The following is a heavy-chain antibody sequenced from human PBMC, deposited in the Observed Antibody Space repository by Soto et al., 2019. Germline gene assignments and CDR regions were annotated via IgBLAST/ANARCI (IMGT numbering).Heavy chain of an antibody. CDR3: ARTGCSSTSCYSDF. D-gene: IGHD2-2*02. Sequence: QVQLVQSGAEVKKPGSSVKVSCKASGGTFSNYAIIWVRQAPGQGLEWMGGIIPIFGTTNFAQKFQGRVTITADESTNTAYIELTSLRSEDTAVYYCARTGCSSTSCYSDFWGQGTLVTVSS. CDR1: GGTFSNYA. J-gene: IGHJ4*02. V-gene: IGHV1-69*01. CDR2: IIPIFGTT.